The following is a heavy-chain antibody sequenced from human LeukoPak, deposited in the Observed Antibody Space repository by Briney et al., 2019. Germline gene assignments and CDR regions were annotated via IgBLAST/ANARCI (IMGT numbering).Heavy chain of an antibody. J-gene: IGHJ4*02. D-gene: IGHD4-11*01. CDR1: GFTFSSYS. V-gene: IGHV3-21*01. CDR3: ARGRTTRYYFDY. CDR2: ISSSSSYI. Sequence: GSLRLSCAASGFTFSSYSMNWVRQAPGKGLEWVSSISSSSSYIYYADSVKGRFTISRDNAKNSLYLQMNSLRAEDTAVYYCARGRTTRYYFDYWGQGTLVTVSS.